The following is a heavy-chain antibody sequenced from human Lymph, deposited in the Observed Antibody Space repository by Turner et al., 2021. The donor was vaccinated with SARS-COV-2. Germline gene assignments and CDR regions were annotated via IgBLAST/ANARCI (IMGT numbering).Heavy chain of an antibody. Sequence: QVQLVQSGAEVKKPGSSVKVSCKASGGTFSSYAISWVRQAPGQGLGWTGRILPYLGKANYEQRFQGRGTIPGEKSTRTTYLGRSSLGFEDTAGYYCGGIAAPGMGGGVFYYYYGMDVWGQGTTVTVSS. CDR1: GGTFSSYA. CDR3: GGIAAPGMGGGVFYYYYGMDV. V-gene: IGHV1-69*04. CDR2: ILPYLGKA. J-gene: IGHJ6*02. D-gene: IGHD6-13*01.